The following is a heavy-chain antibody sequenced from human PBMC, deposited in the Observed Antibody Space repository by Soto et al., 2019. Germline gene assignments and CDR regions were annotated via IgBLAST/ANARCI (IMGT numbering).Heavy chain of an antibody. CDR1: GFTFSSYA. Sequence: QVQLVESGGGVVQPGRSLRLSCAASGFTFSSYAMHWVRQAPGKGLEWVAVISYDGSNKYYADSVKGRFTISRDNSKNTLYLQMNSLRAEDTAVYYCARSGIAARRFYYYGMDVWGQGTTVTVSS. CDR3: ARSGIAARRFYYYGMDV. D-gene: IGHD6-6*01. J-gene: IGHJ6*02. CDR2: ISYDGSNK. V-gene: IGHV3-30-3*01.